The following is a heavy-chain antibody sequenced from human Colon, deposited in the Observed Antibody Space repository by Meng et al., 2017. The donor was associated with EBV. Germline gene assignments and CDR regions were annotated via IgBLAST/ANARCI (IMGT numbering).Heavy chain of an antibody. CDR3: ASLYGDSSVWYLDL. D-gene: IGHD4-17*01. J-gene: IGHJ2*01. V-gene: IGHV4-31*03. CDR2: IYYSGST. Sequence: QGQLQESGPGLVKPSQTLSLTCTVSGGSNSSGNHYWSWIRQHPGKGLEYIGYIYYSGSTYYNPSLKSRVIISVDTSKNQFSLRLNSVTAADTAVYYCASLYGDSSVWYLDLWGRGTLVTVSS. CDR1: GGSNSSGNHY.